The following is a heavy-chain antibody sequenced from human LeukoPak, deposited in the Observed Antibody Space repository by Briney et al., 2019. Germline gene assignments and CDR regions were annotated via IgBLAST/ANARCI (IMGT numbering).Heavy chain of an antibody. CDR2: IDHSGST. Sequence: SETLSLTCAVYGGSFSDYYWSWIRQPPGKGLDWIGEIDHSGSTNYNPSLKSRVTISVDTSKNQFSLKLSSVTAADTAVYYCARDRFGESQWGQGTLVTVSS. CDR3: ARDRFGESQ. D-gene: IGHD3-10*01. J-gene: IGHJ4*02. CDR1: GGSFSDYY. V-gene: IGHV4-34*01.